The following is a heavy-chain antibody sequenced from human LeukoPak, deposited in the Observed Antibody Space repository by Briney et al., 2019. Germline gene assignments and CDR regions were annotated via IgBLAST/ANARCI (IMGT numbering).Heavy chain of an antibody. Sequence: ASVKVSCKASGGTFSNYAISWVRHAPGQGLEWMGRIIPILGIANYAQKFQGRVTITADKSTSTAYMELSSLRSEDTAVYYCARDAPLQAQDYWGQGTLVTVSS. CDR1: GGTFSNYA. J-gene: IGHJ4*02. CDR2: IIPILGIA. V-gene: IGHV1-69*04. CDR3: ARDAPLQAQDY.